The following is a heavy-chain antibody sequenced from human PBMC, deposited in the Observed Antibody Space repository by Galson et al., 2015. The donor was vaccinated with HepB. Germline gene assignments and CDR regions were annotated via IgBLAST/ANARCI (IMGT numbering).Heavy chain of an antibody. CDR3: ARESVQPGLVGAFDI. Sequence: TLSLTCTVSGGSISSGSDYWSWIRQPAGKGLEWIGRVYTSGRTNYNPSLKSRVTMSVDTSNNQFSLNLRSVTAADTAVYFCARESVQPGLVGAFDIWGQGTLVTVSS. CDR2: VYTSGRT. J-gene: IGHJ3*02. V-gene: IGHV4-61*02. D-gene: IGHD5-18*01. CDR1: GGSISSGSDY.